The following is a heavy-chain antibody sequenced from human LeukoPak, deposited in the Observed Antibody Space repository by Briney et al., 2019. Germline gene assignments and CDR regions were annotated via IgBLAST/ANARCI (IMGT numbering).Heavy chain of an antibody. V-gene: IGHV1-46*01. J-gene: IGHJ4*02. D-gene: IGHD4-11*01. CDR2: INPSGGST. Sequence: ASVTVSCKASGYTFTTDYIHWVRQAPGQGLEWMGIINPSGGSTTYAQKFQGRVIMTGDTSTSTVYMELRSLRSEDTAVYYCARDEGDYRYYFDYWGQGTLVTVSS. CDR1: GYTFTTDY. CDR3: ARDEGDYRYYFDY.